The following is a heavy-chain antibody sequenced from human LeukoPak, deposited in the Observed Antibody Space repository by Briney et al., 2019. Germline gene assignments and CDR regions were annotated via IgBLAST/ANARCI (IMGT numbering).Heavy chain of an antibody. D-gene: IGHD3-22*01. V-gene: IGHV4-59*01. CDR3: ATYYYDSSGFQH. J-gene: IGHJ1*01. Sequence: SETLSLTCTVSGGSISSYYWSWIRQPPGKGLEWIGYIYYSGSANYNPSLKSRVTISVDTSKNQFSLKLSSVTAADTAVYYCATYYYDSSGFQHWGQGTLVTVS. CDR2: IYYSGSA. CDR1: GGSISSYY.